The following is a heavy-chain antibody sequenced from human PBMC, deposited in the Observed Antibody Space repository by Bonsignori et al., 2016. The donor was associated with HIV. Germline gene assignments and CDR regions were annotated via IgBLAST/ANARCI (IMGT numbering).Heavy chain of an antibody. D-gene: IGHD6-13*01. CDR3: AKGIAAAIKTNWFDP. J-gene: IGHJ5*02. CDR2: ISGSGGST. CDR1: GFTFSSYA. V-gene: IGHV3-23*01. Sequence: GESLKISCAASGFTFSSYAMSWVRQAPGKGLEWVSAISGSGGSTYYADSVKGRFTISRDNSKNTLYLQMNSLRAEDTAVYYCAKGIAAAIKTNWFDPWGQGTLVTVSS.